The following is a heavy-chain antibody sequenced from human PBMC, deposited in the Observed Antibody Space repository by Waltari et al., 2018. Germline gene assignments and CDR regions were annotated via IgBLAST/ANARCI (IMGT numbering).Heavy chain of an antibody. V-gene: IGHV3-7*01. Sequence: EVQLVESGGGLVQPGGSLRLSCAASGFTFSSYWMSWVRRAPGKGLEWVANIKQDGSEKYYVDSVKGRFTISRDNAKNSLYLQMNSLRAEDTAVYYCAREAGPNWGYFDYWGQGTLVTVSS. CDR2: IKQDGSEK. CDR1: GFTFSSYW. D-gene: IGHD7-27*01. J-gene: IGHJ4*02. CDR3: AREAGPNWGYFDY.